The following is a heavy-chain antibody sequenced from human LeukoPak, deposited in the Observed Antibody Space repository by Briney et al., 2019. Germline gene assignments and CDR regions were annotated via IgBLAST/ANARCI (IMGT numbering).Heavy chain of an antibody. CDR2: ISYDGTNK. D-gene: IGHD2-21*02. CDR1: GFTFTNYA. Sequence: GGSLRLSCAASGFTFTNYALHWVRQAPGKGLEWVAVISYDGTNKYYADSVKGRFTISRDNSKNTLSLQMNSLRAEDTALYYCARGFVLGAAKNYFDYWGQGDLGTVSS. V-gene: IGHV3-30-3*01. J-gene: IGHJ4*02. CDR3: ARGFVLGAAKNYFDY.